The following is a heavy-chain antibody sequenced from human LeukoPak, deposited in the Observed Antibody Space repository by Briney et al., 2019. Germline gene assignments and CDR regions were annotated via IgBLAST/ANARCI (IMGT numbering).Heavy chain of an antibody. V-gene: IGHV1-18*01. CDR3: ARDNDSRDPPHFDY. D-gene: IGHD3-16*01. CDR2: ISAYNGNT. Sequence: GASVKVSCKASGYTFTNYGINWVRQAPGQGLEWMGWISAYNGNTNYAQKFRGRVTITADKSTRTAYMELSSLRSEDTAVYYCARDNDSRDPPHFDYWGQGTLVTVSS. CDR1: GYTFTNYG. J-gene: IGHJ4*02.